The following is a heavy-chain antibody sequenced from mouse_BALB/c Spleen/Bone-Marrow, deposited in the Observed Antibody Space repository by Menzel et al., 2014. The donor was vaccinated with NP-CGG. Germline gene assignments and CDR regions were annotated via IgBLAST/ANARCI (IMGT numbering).Heavy chain of an antibody. D-gene: IGHD2-14*01. Sequence: EYGYEKMRPGASVKLSCKASGYTFTSYWMHWVTQRHGQGLEWIGNIYPGSDSTNYDEKFKSKGTLTVDTSSSTAYVHLSSLTSEDSAVYYCTREDYRYDWFAYWGQGTLVTVSA. J-gene: IGHJ3*01. CDR2: IYPGSDST. CDR3: TREDYRYDWFAY. V-gene: IGHV1S22*01. CDR1: GYTFTSYW.